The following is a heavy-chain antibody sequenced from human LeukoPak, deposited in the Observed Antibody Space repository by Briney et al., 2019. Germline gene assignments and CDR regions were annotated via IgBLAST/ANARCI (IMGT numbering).Heavy chain of an antibody. CDR3: AHTGYDFWSGYYTNYYYYYMDV. CDR2: IYWDDDK. J-gene: IGHJ6*03. CDR1: GFSLSTSGVG. Sequence: SGPTLVKPTQTLTLTCTFSGFSLSTSGVGVGWIRQPPGKALEWLALIYWDDDKRYSPSLKSRLTITKDTSKNQVVLTMTNMDPVDTATYYCAHTGYDFWSGYYTNYYYYYMDVWGKGTTVTVSS. D-gene: IGHD3-3*01. V-gene: IGHV2-5*02.